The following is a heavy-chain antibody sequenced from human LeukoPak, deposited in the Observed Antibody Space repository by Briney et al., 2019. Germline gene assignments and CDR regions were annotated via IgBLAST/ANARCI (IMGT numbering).Heavy chain of an antibody. CDR1: GFSLSSHW. V-gene: IGHV3-7*01. D-gene: IGHD6-13*01. J-gene: IGHJ6*02. Sequence: GGSLRLSCAASGFSLSSHWMSWVRQAPGKGLEWVANIKQEGSEKYYVDSVEGRFTISRDNAKNSLYLQMNSLRAEDTAIYYCVRDRNDPWYSSSWHYGMDVWGQGTTVTVSS. CDR3: VRDRNDPWYSSSWHYGMDV. CDR2: IKQEGSEK.